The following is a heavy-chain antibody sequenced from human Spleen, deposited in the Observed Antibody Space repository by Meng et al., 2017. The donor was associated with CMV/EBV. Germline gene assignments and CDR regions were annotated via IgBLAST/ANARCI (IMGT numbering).Heavy chain of an antibody. Sequence: GGSLRLSCKCSGYSFTNYFIAWVGQMPGKGLEWMGIIYPGDSDSRYSPPFQGQVTISADKSINAAYLQWSSLKASDTAIYYCSRGWGGDCYSNGYYYGMDVWGQGTTVTVSS. CDR2: IYPGDSDS. J-gene: IGHJ6*02. CDR1: GYSFTNYF. V-gene: IGHV5-51*01. CDR3: SRGWGGDCYSNGYYYGMDV. D-gene: IGHD2-21*01.